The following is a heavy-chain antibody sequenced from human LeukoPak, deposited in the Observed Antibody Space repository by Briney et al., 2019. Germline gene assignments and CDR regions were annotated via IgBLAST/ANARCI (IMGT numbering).Heavy chain of an antibody. J-gene: IGHJ4*02. D-gene: IGHD5-18*01. CDR2: IKSKTDGGTT. Sequence: GGSLRLSCAASGFTFSNAWMSWVRQAPGKGLEWVGRIKSKTDGGTTDYAAPVKGRFTISRDDSKNTLYLQMNSPKTEDTAVYYCTTEEADSYGPFDYWGQGTLVTVSS. V-gene: IGHV3-15*01. CDR3: TTEEADSYGPFDY. CDR1: GFTFSNAW.